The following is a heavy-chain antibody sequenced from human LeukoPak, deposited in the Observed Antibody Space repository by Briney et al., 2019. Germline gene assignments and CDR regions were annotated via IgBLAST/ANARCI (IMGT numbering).Heavy chain of an antibody. Sequence: GGSLRLSCSASGFTFSGYAMHWVRQAPGKGLEYVSAISSNGGSTYYADSVKGRFTISRDNSKNTLYLQMSSLRAEDTAVYYCVKDVVRGYDSSGYYSLGSYYFDYWGQGTLVTVSS. J-gene: IGHJ4*02. D-gene: IGHD3-22*01. CDR1: GFTFSGYA. V-gene: IGHV3-64D*06. CDR2: ISSNGGST. CDR3: VKDVVRGYDSSGYYSLGSYYFDY.